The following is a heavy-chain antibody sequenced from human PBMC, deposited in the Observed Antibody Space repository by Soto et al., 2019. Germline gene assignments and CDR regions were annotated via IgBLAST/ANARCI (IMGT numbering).Heavy chain of an antibody. J-gene: IGHJ3*02. CDR2: IYPGDSDT. V-gene: IGHV5-51*01. CDR1: GDSITSYS. CDR3: ERRKPSIADRLDALDI. Sequence: PWVSRKNSRRGSGDSITSYSTCCGRQMPGKGLEWMGIIYPGDSDTRYSPSFEDQITITADKSISTAYLQWSSLKASDNAMYYCERRKPSIADRLDALDIWGQGTMVTVSS. D-gene: IGHD6-6*01.